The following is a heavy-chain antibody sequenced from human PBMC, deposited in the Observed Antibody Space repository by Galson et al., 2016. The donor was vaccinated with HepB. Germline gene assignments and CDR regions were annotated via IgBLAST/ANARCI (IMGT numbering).Heavy chain of an antibody. V-gene: IGHV3-30-3*01. CDR3: ARDKSFYYYGMDV. CDR1: GFAFSGSA. J-gene: IGHJ6*02. CDR2: ISYHGSDK. Sequence: SLRLSCAASGFAFSGSAMHWVRQAPGKGLEWVAAISYHGSDKYYADSVKGRVTISRDNSNNTLYLQMTSLNPEDTAVYYCARDKSFYYYGMDVWGQGTTVTVSS.